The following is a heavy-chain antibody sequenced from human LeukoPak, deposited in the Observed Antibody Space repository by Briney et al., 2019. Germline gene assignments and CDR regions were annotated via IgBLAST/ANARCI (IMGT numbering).Heavy chain of an antibody. CDR3: AAVVVAARGRWFDP. V-gene: IGHV4-39*01. Sequence: SETLSLTCTVSGGSISSSSYYWGWIRQPPGKGLEWIGSIYYSGSTYYNPSLKSRVTISVDTSKNQFSLKLSSVTAADTAVYYCAAVVVAARGRWFDPWGQGTLVTVSS. CDR2: IYYSGST. CDR1: GGSISSSSYY. J-gene: IGHJ5*02. D-gene: IGHD2-15*01.